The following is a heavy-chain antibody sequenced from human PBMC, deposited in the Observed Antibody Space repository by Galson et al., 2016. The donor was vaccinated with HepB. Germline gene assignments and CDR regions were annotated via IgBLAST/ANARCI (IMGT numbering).Heavy chain of an antibody. CDR1: GGSVSSGTYF. CDR2: INSSGST. J-gene: IGHJ4*02. V-gene: IGHV4-61*01. Sequence: SETLSLTCTVSGGSVSSGTYFWSWIRQPPGKGLEWIGYINSSGSTKYNPSLKSPVTISVDTSKNQFSLKLRSVTAADSAVYYCARDRLYYDSRAYYPTFDYWGQGTLVTVSS. CDR3: ARDRLYYDSRAYYPTFDY. D-gene: IGHD3-22*01.